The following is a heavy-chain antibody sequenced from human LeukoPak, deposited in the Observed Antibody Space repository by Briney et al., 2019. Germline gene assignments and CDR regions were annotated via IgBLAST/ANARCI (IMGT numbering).Heavy chain of an antibody. J-gene: IGHJ6*02. V-gene: IGHV3-30*18. CDR2: ISYDGSNK. CDR3: AKPVATPYDCYGMDV. D-gene: IGHD5-12*01. Sequence: GGSLRLSCAASGFTFSSYGMHWVRQAPGKGLEWVAVISYDGSNKYYADSVKGRFTISRDNSKNTLYLQMNSLRAEDTAVYYCAKPVATPYDCYGMDVWGQGTTVTVSS. CDR1: GFTFSSYG.